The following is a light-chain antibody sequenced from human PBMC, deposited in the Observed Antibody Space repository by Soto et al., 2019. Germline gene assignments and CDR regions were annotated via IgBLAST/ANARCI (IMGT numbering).Light chain of an antibody. V-gene: IGKV1-9*01. CDR3: QQLNDYPLT. Sequence: DIQVTQSPSFLSASVGDRVTITCRASQGISSHLAWYQVKPGKAPKRLIYDAYSLQSGVPSRFSGSGSGTEFTLTISSLQPEDFATYYCQQLNDYPLTFGGGTKVDIK. CDR1: QGISSH. CDR2: DAY. J-gene: IGKJ4*01.